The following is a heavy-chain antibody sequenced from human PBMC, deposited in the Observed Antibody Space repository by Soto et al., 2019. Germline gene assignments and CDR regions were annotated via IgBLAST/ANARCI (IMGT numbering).Heavy chain of an antibody. Sequence: GGSLRLSCVASGFIFEDYTMHWVRRVPGKGLQWVSLINWDGASTYYADSVKGRFTISRDNSINSLYLHMDSLRTEDTALYYFAKGRGSESGSDYFDYWGQGTVVTVSS. J-gene: IGHJ4*02. V-gene: IGHV3-43*01. CDR1: GFIFEDYT. D-gene: IGHD3-10*01. CDR2: INWDGAST. CDR3: AKGRGSESGSDYFDY.